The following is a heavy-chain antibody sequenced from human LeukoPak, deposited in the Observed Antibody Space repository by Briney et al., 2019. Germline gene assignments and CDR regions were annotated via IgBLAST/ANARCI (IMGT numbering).Heavy chain of an antibody. CDR3: AKSITMVRGALDY. Sequence: GGSLRLSCAASGFTFSSYDMSWVRQAPGKGLEWVSAISGSGGSTYYADSVKGRFTISRDNSKNTLYLQMNSLRAEDTAVYYCAKSITMVRGALDYWGQGTLVTVSS. CDR1: GFTFSSYD. V-gene: IGHV3-23*01. CDR2: ISGSGGST. D-gene: IGHD3-10*01. J-gene: IGHJ4*02.